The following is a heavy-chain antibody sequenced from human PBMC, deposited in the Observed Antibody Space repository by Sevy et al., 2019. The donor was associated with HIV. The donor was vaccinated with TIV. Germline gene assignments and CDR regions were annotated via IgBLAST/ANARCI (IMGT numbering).Heavy chain of an antibody. Sequence: GGSLRLSCTASGVTVRSNYMSWVRQAPGKGLDWVSVIYTGGDTYYADSVKGRFTISRDTSKNTLYLQMNSLRADDTATYYCARTRITKVQGAYDFDYWGQGTLVTVSS. D-gene: IGHD3-10*01. CDR1: GVTVRSNY. CDR3: ARTRITKVQGAYDFDY. V-gene: IGHV3-53*01. CDR2: IYTGGDT. J-gene: IGHJ4*02.